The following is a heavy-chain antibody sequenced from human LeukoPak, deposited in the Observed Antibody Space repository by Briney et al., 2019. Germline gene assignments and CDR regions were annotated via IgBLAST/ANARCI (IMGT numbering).Heavy chain of an antibody. Sequence: GGSLRLSCAASGFTVSSNYMSWVRQAPGKGLEWVSVIYSGGSTYYADSVKGRFTISRDNSKNTLYLQMNSLRAEDTAVYYCARPHPRQTYSYGYYFDYWGQGTLVTVSS. D-gene: IGHD5-18*01. CDR1: GFTVSSNY. V-gene: IGHV3-53*01. CDR3: ARPHPRQTYSYGYYFDY. J-gene: IGHJ4*02. CDR2: IYSGGST.